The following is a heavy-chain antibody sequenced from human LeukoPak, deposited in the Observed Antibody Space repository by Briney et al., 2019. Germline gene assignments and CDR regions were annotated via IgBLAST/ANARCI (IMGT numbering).Heavy chain of an antibody. CDR3: ARPPPVTTVVRWYYFDY. J-gene: IGHJ4*02. CDR2: ISGSGGST. V-gene: IGHV3-23*01. CDR1: GFTFSSYA. Sequence: GGSLRLSCAASGFTFSSYAMSWVRQAPGKGLEWVSAISGSGGSTYYADSVKGRFTISRDNSKNTLYLQMNSLRDEDTAVYYCARPPPVTTVVRWYYFDYWGQGTLVTVSS. D-gene: IGHD4-23*01.